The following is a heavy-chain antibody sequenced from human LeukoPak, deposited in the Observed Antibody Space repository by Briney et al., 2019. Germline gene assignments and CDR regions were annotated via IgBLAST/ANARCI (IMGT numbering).Heavy chain of an antibody. CDR2: INSDGSIT. D-gene: IGHD2-2*01. CDR1: GFSFSSYW. Sequence: PGGSLRLSCAASGFSFSSYWMHWVRQAPGKGLVWVSRINSDGSITTYADSVKGRFTISRDNARNTLYLQMNSLRAEDTAVYYCARDRVYCGSTSCYAYYFDYWGQGTLVTVSS. CDR3: ARDRVYCGSTSCYAYYFDY. V-gene: IGHV3-74*01. J-gene: IGHJ4*02.